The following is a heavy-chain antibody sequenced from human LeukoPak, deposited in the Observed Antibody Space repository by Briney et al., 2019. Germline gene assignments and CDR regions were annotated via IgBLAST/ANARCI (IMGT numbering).Heavy chain of an antibody. CDR1: GFTFSSYS. D-gene: IGHD6-19*01. Sequence: GGSLRLSCAASGFTFSSYSIQWVRQAPGKGLEWVSSINTNSNYIYYAESVKGRFTISRDNAKNSVDLQMNSLRVEDTAVYYCARDREWLVLYYFDYWGQGTLVTVSS. J-gene: IGHJ4*02. CDR2: INTNSNYI. V-gene: IGHV3-21*06. CDR3: ARDREWLVLYYFDY.